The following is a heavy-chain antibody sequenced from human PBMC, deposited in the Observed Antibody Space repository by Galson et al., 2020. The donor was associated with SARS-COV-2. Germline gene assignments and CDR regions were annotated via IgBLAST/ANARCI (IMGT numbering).Heavy chain of an antibody. CDR3: ARRADSSSWFGFDY. CDR1: VGSLSDYY. D-gene: IGHD6-13*01. CDR2: ISHSGST. Sequence: SESLSLTCAVYVGSLSDYYWTWIRQPPGKGLEWIGEISHSGSTNYNPSLKSRVTISVDTSKNQFSLWLTSVTATDTAVYYCARRADSSSWFGFDYWGQGTLVTVSS. V-gene: IGHV4-34*01. J-gene: IGHJ4*02.